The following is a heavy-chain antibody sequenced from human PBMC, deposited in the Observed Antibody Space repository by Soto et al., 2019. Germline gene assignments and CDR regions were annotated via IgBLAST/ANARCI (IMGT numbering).Heavy chain of an antibody. D-gene: IGHD5-12*01. Sequence: PSETLSLTCTVSGGSLSSINYYWTWIRQHPGKGLEWIGYIHYSGSTYYNPSLKSRVTISVDTSKNQFSLMLTSVTAADTAMYYCARDGPAGSDNSGRAIDYWGQGTLVTVSS. V-gene: IGHV4-31*03. J-gene: IGHJ4*02. CDR3: ARDGPAGSDNSGRAIDY. CDR1: GGSLSSINYY. CDR2: IHYSGST.